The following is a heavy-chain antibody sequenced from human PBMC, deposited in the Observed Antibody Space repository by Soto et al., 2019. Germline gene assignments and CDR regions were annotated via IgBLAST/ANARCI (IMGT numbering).Heavy chain of an antibody. CDR2: ISGRGGST. V-gene: IGHV3-23*01. CDR1: GFTFSSYA. J-gene: IGHJ4*02. CDR3: ASGRSSWSYYFDY. D-gene: IGHD6-13*01. Sequence: SVGSLRLSCAASGFTFSSYAMSWVRQAPGKGLEWVSAISGRGGSTYYADTVKGRFTISRDNSKNTLYLQMNSLRAEDTAVYYCASGRSSWSYYFDYWGQGTLVTVSS.